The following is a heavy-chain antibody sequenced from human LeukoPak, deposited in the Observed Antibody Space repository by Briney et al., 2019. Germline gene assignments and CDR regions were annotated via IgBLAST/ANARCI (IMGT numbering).Heavy chain of an antibody. V-gene: IGHV3-7*01. J-gene: IGHJ4*02. D-gene: IGHD6-6*01. CDR2: VKQDGSEK. CDR3: ARESFAARWD. CDR1: GFTFSRYW. Sequence: GGSLRLSCAASGFTFSRYWMSWVRQAPGKGLEWVANVKQDGSEKDYVDSVKGRFTISRDNAKNSLYLQMNSLTAEDTAVYYCARESFAARWDWGQGTLVTVSS.